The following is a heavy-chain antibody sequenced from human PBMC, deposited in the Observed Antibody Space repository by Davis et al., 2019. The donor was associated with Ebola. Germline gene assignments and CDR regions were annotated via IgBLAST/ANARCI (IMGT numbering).Heavy chain of an antibody. J-gene: IGHJ4*02. CDR2: INHSGST. CDR1: GGSFSGYH. V-gene: IGHV4-34*01. Sequence: PSETLSLTCAVYGGSFSGYHWSWIRQPPGKGLEWIGEINHSGSTNYNPSLKSRVTISVDTSKNQFSLKLSSVTAADTAVYYCARGLNYYGSGSYFDYWGQGTLVTVSS. D-gene: IGHD3-10*01. CDR3: ARGLNYYGSGSYFDY.